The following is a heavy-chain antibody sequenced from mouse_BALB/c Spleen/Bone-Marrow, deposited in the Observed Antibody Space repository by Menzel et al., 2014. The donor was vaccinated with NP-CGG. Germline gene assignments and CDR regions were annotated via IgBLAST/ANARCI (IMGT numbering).Heavy chain of an antibody. CDR2: IDPANGNT. CDR3: DRCEYYARDY. Sequence: VQLKQSGAELVKPGASVKLSCTASGFNIKDTYMHWVKQRPEQGLEWIGRIDPANGNTKYDPKFQGKATITADTSSNTASLQLSSLTSEDSAVYYCDRCEYYARDYWGQGTSITVSS. V-gene: IGHV14-3*02. J-gene: IGHJ4*01. CDR1: GFNIKDTY.